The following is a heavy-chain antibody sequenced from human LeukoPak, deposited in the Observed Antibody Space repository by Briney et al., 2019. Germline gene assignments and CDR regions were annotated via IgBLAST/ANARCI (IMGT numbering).Heavy chain of an antibody. Sequence: ASVKVSCKASVYTFTGYYMHWVRQAPGQGLEWMGWINPNSGGTNYAQKFQGRVTMTRDTSISTAYMELSRLRSDDTAVYYCASAQYYDILTGYSTPFYWGQGTLVTVSS. J-gene: IGHJ4*02. CDR2: INPNSGGT. D-gene: IGHD3-9*01. CDR1: VYTFTGYY. CDR3: ASAQYYDILTGYSTPFY. V-gene: IGHV1-2*02.